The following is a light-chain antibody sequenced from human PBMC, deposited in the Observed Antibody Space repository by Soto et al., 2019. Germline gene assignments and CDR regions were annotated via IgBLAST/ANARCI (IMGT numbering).Light chain of an antibody. Sequence: DIQMTQSPSTLSASVGDRVTITCRASQSISSWLAWYQQKPGKAPKLLIYDASSLESGVPSRFSGSGSGTEFTLTISSLQPDDFANYYCQQYNSSSPWTVGQGTKVEI. CDR2: DAS. J-gene: IGKJ1*01. CDR1: QSISSW. V-gene: IGKV1-5*01. CDR3: QQYNSSSPWT.